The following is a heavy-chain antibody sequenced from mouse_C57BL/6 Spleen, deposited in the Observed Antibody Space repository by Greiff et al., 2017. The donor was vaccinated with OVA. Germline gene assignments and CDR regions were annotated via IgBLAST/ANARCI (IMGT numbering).Heavy chain of an antibody. D-gene: IGHD3-1*01. J-gene: IGHJ3*01. CDR2: ISDGGSYT. Sequence: EVQRVESGGGLVKPGGSLKLSCAASGFTFSSYAMSWVRQTPEKRLEWVATISDGGSYTYYPDNVKGRFTISRDNAKNNLYLQMSHLKSEDTAMYYCARDSGTAWLAYWGQGTLVTVSA. CDR1: GFTFSSYA. CDR3: ARDSGTAWLAY. V-gene: IGHV5-4*01.